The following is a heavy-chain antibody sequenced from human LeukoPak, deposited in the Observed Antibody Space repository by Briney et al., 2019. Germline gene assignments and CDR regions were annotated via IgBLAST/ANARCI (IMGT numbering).Heavy chain of an antibody. CDR3: ARDVGPRDYGDYWGFDP. CDR2: ISAYNGNT. J-gene: IGHJ5*02. Sequence: ASVKVSCKSSGYTFTSYGISWVRQAPGQGLAWMGWISAYNGNTNYAQKLQGRVTMTTDTSTSTAYMELRSLRSDDTAVYYCARDVGPRDYGDYWGFDPWGQGTLVTVSS. CDR1: GYTFTSYG. V-gene: IGHV1-18*01. D-gene: IGHD4-17*01.